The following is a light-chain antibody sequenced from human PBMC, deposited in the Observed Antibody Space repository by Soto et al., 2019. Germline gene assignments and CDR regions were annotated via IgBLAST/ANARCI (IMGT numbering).Light chain of an antibody. J-gene: IGKJ2*01. V-gene: IGKV3-15*01. Sequence: EIVMTQSPATLSVSPGERATLSCRASQSASNNLAWYQQKPGQAPRLLIHGASTRAPGLPARFSGSGSGTEFTLTITGLQSADFGVYYCQQYNYWPPFTFGQGTKLEIK. CDR3: QQYNYWPPFT. CDR1: QSASNN. CDR2: GAS.